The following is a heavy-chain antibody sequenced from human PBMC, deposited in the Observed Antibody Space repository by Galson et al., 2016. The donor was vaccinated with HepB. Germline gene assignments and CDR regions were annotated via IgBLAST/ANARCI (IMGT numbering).Heavy chain of an antibody. Sequence: SLRLSCAVSGFTFSNYAMSWVRQAPGKGPEWVSAISGSGGITYHVDSVKGRFTISRDNSKNTLYLQMKSLRAEDTAVYYCAKGPGGGSGWYQDWGQGTLVTVSS. J-gene: IGHJ4*02. CDR3: AKGPGGGSGWYQD. V-gene: IGHV3-23*01. CDR2: ISGSGGIT. D-gene: IGHD6-13*01. CDR1: GFTFSNYA.